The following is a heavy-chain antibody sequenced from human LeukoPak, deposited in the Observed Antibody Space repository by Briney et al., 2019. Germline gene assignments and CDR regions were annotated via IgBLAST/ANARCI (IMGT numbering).Heavy chain of an antibody. CDR3: ARDRSSGCDY. CDR2: INPSGGST. J-gene: IGHJ4*02. CDR1: GYTFTGYY. D-gene: IGHD6-19*01. V-gene: IGHV1-46*01. Sequence: ASVKVSCKASGYTFTGYYMHWVRQAPGQGLEWMGIINPSGGSTSYARKFQGRVTMTRDTSTSTVYMELSSLRSEDTAVYYCARDRSSGCDYWGQGTLVTVSS.